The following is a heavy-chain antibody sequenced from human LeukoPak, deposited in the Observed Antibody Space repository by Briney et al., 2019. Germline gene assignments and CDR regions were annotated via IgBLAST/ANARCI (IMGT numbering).Heavy chain of an antibody. CDR1: GFTFSNAW. D-gene: IGHD2-15*01. V-gene: IGHV3-21*01. J-gene: IGHJ6*02. CDR3: AREVGGGSSWYYYGMDV. Sequence: GGSVRLSCAASGFTFSNAWMSWVRQAPGKGLEWVSSISSSSSYINYADSVKGRFTISRDNAKNSLYLQMNSLRAEDTAVYYCAREVGGGSSWYYYGMDVWGQGTTVTVSS. CDR2: ISSSSSYI.